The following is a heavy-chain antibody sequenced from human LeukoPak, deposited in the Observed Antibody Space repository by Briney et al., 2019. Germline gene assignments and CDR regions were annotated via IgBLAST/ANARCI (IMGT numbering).Heavy chain of an antibody. CDR2: IYTSGSP. V-gene: IGHV4-4*02. Sequence: SETLSLTCTVSGGSISRDNWWGWVRQPPGKGLEWIGRIYTSGSPNYNPSLKSRVTMSVDTSKNQFSLKLSSVTAADTAVYYCARLTSSWYQDWYFDLWGRGTLVTVSS. CDR1: GGSISRDNW. CDR3: ARLTSSWYQDWYFDL. J-gene: IGHJ2*01. D-gene: IGHD6-13*01.